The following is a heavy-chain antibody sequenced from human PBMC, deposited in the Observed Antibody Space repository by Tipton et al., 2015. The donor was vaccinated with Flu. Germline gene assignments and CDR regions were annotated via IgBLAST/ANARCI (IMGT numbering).Heavy chain of an antibody. CDR2: IHHSGST. CDR3: ARDPNRYCSGGSCFQFDY. CDR1: GVSISSSNW. D-gene: IGHD2-15*01. J-gene: IGHJ4*02. Sequence: GLVKPSGTLSLTCAVSGVSISSSNWWSWVRQSPGKGLEWIGEIHHSGSTNYSPSLKSRVTISVDKSKNQFSLKLTSVTAADTAVYYCARDPNRYCSGGSCFQFDYWGQGTLVTVSS. V-gene: IGHV4-4*02.